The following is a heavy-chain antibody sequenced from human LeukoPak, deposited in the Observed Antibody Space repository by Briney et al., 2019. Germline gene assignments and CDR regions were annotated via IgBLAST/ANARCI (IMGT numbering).Heavy chain of an antibody. D-gene: IGHD4-23*01. V-gene: IGHV3-21*04. CDR2: ISPTSSYM. CDR1: GFTFTDFY. CDR3: VRDADGGNSWFDT. Sequence: MSGGSLRLSCAASGFTFTDFYMNWVRQAPGKGLEWVSAISPTSSYMYYADSVKGRFTISRDNAKNSLYLQMNSLRAEDTALYYCVRDADGGNSWFDTWRQGTLVTVSS. J-gene: IGHJ5*02.